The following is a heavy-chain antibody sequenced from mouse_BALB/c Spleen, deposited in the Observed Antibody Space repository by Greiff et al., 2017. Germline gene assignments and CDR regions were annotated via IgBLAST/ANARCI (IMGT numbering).Heavy chain of an antibody. J-gene: IGHJ2*01. D-gene: IGHD1-1*01. CDR2: IRLKSNNYAT. CDR1: GFTFSNYW. Sequence: DVKLQESGGGLVQPGGSMKLSCVASGFTFSNYWMNWVRQSPEKGLEWVAEIRLKSNNYATHYAESVKGRFTISRDDSKSSVYLQMNNLRAEDTGIYYCTRQLRYLFDYWGQGTTLTVSS. V-gene: IGHV6-6*02. CDR3: TRQLRYLFDY.